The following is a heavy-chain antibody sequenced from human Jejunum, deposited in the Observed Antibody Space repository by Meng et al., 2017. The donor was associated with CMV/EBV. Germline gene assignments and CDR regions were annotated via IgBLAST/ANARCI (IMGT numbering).Heavy chain of an antibody. J-gene: IGHJ4*02. CDR1: GFTFSSYA. Sequence: SGFTFSSYAMHWVRQAPGKGLEWVAVISYDGSNKYYADSVKGRFTISRDNSKNTLYLQMNSLRAEDTAVYYCARDETTVVTLGYWGQGTLVTAPQ. D-gene: IGHD4-23*01. V-gene: IGHV3-30-3*01. CDR2: ISYDGSNK. CDR3: ARDETTVVTLGY.